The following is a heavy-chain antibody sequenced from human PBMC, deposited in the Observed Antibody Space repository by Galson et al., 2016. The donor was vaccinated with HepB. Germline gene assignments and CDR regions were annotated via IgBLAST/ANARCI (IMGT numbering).Heavy chain of an antibody. V-gene: IGHV1-69*13. CDR2: IIPIFGKT. Sequence: SVKVSCKASGDTFNNFALNWVRQAPGHGLEWLGGIIPIFGKTNYARKFQGRVTITADQSTRTVYMEMSSLRSDDTALYYCARGTINWSHFDFWGPGTPVTVSS. CDR3: ARGTINWSHFDF. CDR1: GDTFNNFA. J-gene: IGHJ4*02. D-gene: IGHD1-1*01.